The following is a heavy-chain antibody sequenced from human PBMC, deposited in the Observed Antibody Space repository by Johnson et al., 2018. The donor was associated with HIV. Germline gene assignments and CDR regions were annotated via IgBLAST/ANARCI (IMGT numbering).Heavy chain of an antibody. CDR3: ARVREWEGCEVGDAFDI. J-gene: IGHJ3*02. V-gene: IGHV3-30*19. Sequence: QVQLVESGGGVVQPGGSLRLSCAASGFTFSSYGMHWVRQAPGKGLEWVAVISYDGSNKYYTDSVKGRFTISRDNSKNTLYLQMNSLRAEDTAVYYCARVREWEGCEVGDAFDIWGQGTMVTVSS. CDR1: GFTFSSYG. D-gene: IGHD1-26*01. CDR2: ISYDGSNK.